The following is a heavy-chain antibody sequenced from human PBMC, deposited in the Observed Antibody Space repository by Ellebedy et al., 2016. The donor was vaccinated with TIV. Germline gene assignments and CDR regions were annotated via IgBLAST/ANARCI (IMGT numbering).Heavy chain of an antibody. Sequence: SETLSLTCAVYGGSFSGYYWSWIRQPPGKGLEWIGEINHSGSTNYNPSLKSRVTISVDTSKNQFSLKLSSVTAADTAVYYCARGTAPPRIVVVVAATYDYWGQGTLVTVSS. CDR1: GGSFSGYY. V-gene: IGHV4-34*01. J-gene: IGHJ4*02. D-gene: IGHD2-15*01. CDR2: INHSGST. CDR3: ARGTAPPRIVVVVAATYDY.